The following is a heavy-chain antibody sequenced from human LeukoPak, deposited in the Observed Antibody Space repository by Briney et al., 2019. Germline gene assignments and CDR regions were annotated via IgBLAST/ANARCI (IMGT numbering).Heavy chain of an antibody. V-gene: IGHV1-69-2*01. CDR1: GYTFTDYY. CDR2: VDPEDGET. D-gene: IGHD6-13*01. Sequence: GASVKVSCKASGYTFTDYYMHWVQQAPGKGLEWMGRVDPEDGETIYAEKFQGRVTITADTSTDTAYMELSSLKSEDTAVYYCATAGSWTFDYWGQGTLVTVSS. J-gene: IGHJ4*02. CDR3: ATAGSWTFDY.